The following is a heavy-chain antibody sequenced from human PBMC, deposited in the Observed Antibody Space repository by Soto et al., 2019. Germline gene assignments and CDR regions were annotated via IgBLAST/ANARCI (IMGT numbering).Heavy chain of an antibody. Sequence: GGSLRLSCAASGFTFSSYSMNWVRQAPGKGLEWVSSISSSSSYIYYADSVKGRFTISRDNAKNSLYLQMNSLRAEDTAVYYCARGLYYYDSSGYYHYWGQGTLVTVSS. D-gene: IGHD3-22*01. CDR1: GFTFSSYS. CDR2: ISSSSSYI. J-gene: IGHJ4*02. V-gene: IGHV3-21*01. CDR3: ARGLYYYDSSGYYHY.